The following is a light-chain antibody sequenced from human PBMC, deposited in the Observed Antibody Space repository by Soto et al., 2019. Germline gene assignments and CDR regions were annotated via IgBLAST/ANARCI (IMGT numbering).Light chain of an antibody. V-gene: IGKV3-15*01. CDR2: DAS. CDR1: QSVSSN. J-gene: IGKJ5*01. Sequence: DIVVTKSPAPLSVSPGESATLSCRASQSVSSNLAWHQQKPGQAPRILMYDASTRATGISARFSGSGSGTEFTLTISSLQSEDFAVYYSQQYHNWPITFGQGTRLEIK. CDR3: QQYHNWPIT.